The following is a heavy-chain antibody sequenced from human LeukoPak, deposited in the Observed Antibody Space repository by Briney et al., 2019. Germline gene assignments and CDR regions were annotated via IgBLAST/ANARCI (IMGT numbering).Heavy chain of an antibody. Sequence: ASVKVSCKASGYTFTNYDINWVRQATGQGLEWMGWINPNNGGTNYAQKFQGRVTITADKSTSTAYMELSSLRSEDTAVYYCAREGQLERRRSWFDPWGQGTLVTVSS. J-gene: IGHJ5*02. CDR3: AREGQLERRRSWFDP. CDR2: INPNNGGT. D-gene: IGHD1-1*01. CDR1: GYTFTNYD. V-gene: IGHV1-8*03.